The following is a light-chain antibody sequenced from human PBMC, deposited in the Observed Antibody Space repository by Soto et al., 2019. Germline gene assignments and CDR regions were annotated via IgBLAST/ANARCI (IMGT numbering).Light chain of an antibody. Sequence: DIQLTQSPSFLSASVGDRVTITCRASQGISSYLAWYQQKPGKAPKLLMYAASTLQSGVPSRFSGSGSGTEFTLTISSLQPEDFATYYCQQLNSYPITFGQGTRLEI. J-gene: IGKJ5*01. CDR1: QGISSY. CDR3: QQLNSYPIT. CDR2: AAS. V-gene: IGKV1-9*01.